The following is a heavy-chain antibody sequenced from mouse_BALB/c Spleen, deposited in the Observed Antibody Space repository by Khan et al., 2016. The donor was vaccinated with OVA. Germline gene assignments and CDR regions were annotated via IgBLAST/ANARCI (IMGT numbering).Heavy chain of an antibody. CDR1: GYTFTNYW. CDR2: VYPSDSYP. J-gene: IGHJ3*01. V-gene: IGHV1-69*02. CDR3: AREGVDWSSIAY. Sequence: QVQLMQSGAELVRPGASVKLSCKASGYTFTNYWINWVKQRPGQGLEWIGNVYPSDSYPNYNQKFKDKATLTLDKSYSTAYMQLSSPTSDDSAVYYCAREGVDWSSIAYWGQGTLVTVSA.